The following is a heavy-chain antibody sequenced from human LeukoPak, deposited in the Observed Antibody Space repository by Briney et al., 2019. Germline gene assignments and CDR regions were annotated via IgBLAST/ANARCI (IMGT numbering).Heavy chain of an antibody. CDR2: IYTSGST. Sequence: SETLSLTCTISGGSISSYYWSWIRQPAGKGLEWIGRIYTSGSTNYNPSLKSRVTMSVDTSKNQFSLKLSSVTAADTAVYYCARRDSSRGVNAFDIWGQGTMVTVSS. D-gene: IGHD3-22*01. CDR1: GGSISSYY. J-gene: IGHJ3*02. CDR3: ARRDSSRGVNAFDI. V-gene: IGHV4-4*07.